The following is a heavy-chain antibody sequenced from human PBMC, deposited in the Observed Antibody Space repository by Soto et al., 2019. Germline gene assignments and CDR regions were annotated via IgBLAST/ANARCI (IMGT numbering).Heavy chain of an antibody. CDR1: GGSISSGGYY. V-gene: IGHV4-31*03. CDR3: ARDNEGNDWFDP. J-gene: IGHJ5*02. D-gene: IGHD1-1*01. Sequence: LSLTCTVSGGSISSGGYYWSWIRQHPGKGLEWIGYIYYSGSTYYNPSLKSRFTISVDTSKNQFSLKLSSVTAADTAVYYCARDNEGNDWFDPWGQGTLVTVSS. CDR2: IYYSGST.